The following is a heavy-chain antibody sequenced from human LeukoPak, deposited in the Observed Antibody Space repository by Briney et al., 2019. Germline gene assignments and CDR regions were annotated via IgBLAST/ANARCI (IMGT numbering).Heavy chain of an antibody. CDR3: AIRGVASNSLFDH. CDR2: ISGRGYST. Sequence: PGGSLRLSCAASGFTLSSYAMSWVRHAPGKGLEWVSAISGRGYSTYYADSVKGRFIISRDTSRDTLYLQMNSLRAEDTVVYCCAIRGVASNSLFDHWGQGTLVTVSS. CDR1: GFTLSSYA. D-gene: IGHD6-6*01. J-gene: IGHJ4*02. V-gene: IGHV3-23*01.